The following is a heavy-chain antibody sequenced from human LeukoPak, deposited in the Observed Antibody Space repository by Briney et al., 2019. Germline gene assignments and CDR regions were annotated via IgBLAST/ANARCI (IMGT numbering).Heavy chain of an antibody. D-gene: IGHD3-22*01. V-gene: IGHV1-2*02. Sequence: ASVKVSCKASGYTFTGYYMHWVRQAPGQGLEWMGWINPNSGGTNYAQKSQGRVTMTRDASISTAYMELSRLRSDDTAVYYCARVTGTDSSGYFRPHFDYWGQGTLVTVSS. CDR2: INPNSGGT. CDR3: ARVTGTDSSGYFRPHFDY. J-gene: IGHJ4*02. CDR1: GYTFTGYY.